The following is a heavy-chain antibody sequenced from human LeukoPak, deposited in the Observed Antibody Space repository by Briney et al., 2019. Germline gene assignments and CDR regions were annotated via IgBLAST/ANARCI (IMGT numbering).Heavy chain of an antibody. Sequence: GGSLRLSCAASGFTFNNYWIHWVRQAPGKGLVWGSRINTDGRTTTYADSVKGRFTISRDNAKNTVHLQMNSLRAEDTAVYYCARDYGGNSGDFDYWGQGTLVTVSS. CDR2: INTDGRTT. D-gene: IGHD4-23*01. V-gene: IGHV3-74*01. CDR1: GFTFNNYW. J-gene: IGHJ4*02. CDR3: ARDYGGNSGDFDY.